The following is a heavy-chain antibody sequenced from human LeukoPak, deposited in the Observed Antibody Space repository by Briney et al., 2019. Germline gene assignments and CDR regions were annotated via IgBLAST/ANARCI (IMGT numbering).Heavy chain of an antibody. Sequence: SETLSLTCAVYGGSFSGYYWSWIRQPPGKGLEWIGEINHSGSTNYNPSLKSRVTISVDTSKNQFSLKLSSVTAADAAVYYCARSQQLVRLGYYYMDVWGKGTTVTVSS. D-gene: IGHD6-13*01. CDR2: INHSGST. CDR1: GGSFSGYY. CDR3: ARSQQLVRLGYYYMDV. J-gene: IGHJ6*03. V-gene: IGHV4-34*01.